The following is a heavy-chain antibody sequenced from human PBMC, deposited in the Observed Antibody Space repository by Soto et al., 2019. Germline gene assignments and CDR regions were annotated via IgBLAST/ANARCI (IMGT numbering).Heavy chain of an antibody. CDR3: AKDEACSGGSCYGY. CDR2: ISYDGSNK. CDR1: GFTFSSYG. V-gene: IGHV3-30*18. J-gene: IGHJ4*02. Sequence: GGSLRLSCAASGFTFSSYGMHWVRQAPGKGLEWVAVISYDGSNKYYADSVKGRFTISRDNSKNTLYLQMNSLRAEDTAVYYCAKDEACSGGSCYGYWGQGTLVNVSS. D-gene: IGHD2-15*01.